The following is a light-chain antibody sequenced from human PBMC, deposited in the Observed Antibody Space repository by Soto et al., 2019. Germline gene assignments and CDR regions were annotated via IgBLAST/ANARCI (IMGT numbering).Light chain of an antibody. CDR2: NTF. Sequence: EIVLTQSPGALSLSPGESATLSCRASQIVNSSFFAWYQQRPGQPPRLLIYNTFAMATGVPDRFSGSGSGTDFPLSISRLEPEDFAVYFCQQYGSSPLTFGGGTRVEIK. CDR3: QQYGSSPLT. V-gene: IGKV3-20*01. J-gene: IGKJ4*01. CDR1: QIVNSSF.